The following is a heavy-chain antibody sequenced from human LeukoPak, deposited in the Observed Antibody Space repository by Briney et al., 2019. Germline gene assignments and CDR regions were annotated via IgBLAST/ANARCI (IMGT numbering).Heavy chain of an antibody. CDR2: ISGSGGST. V-gene: IGHV3-23*01. CDR1: GFTFYNYA. J-gene: IGHJ4*02. D-gene: IGHD6-13*01. CDR3: AKEGIAAAVFDY. Sequence: GGSLRRSCAASGFTFYNYAMSWVRQAPGKGLEWVSAISGSGGSTYYADSVKGRFTISRDNSKNTLYLQMNSLRAEDTAVYYCAKEGIAAAVFDYWGQGTLVTVSS.